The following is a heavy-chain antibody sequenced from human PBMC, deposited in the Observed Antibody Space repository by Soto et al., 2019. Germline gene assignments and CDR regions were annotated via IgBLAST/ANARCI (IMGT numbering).Heavy chain of an antibody. CDR1: GGSISSYY. J-gene: IGHJ5*02. D-gene: IGHD2-15*01. Sequence: SETLSLTCTVSGGSISSYYWSWIRQPPGKGLEWIGYIYYSGSTNYNPSLKSRVTISVDTSKNQFSLKLSSVTAADTAVYYCARDTRAYCSGGSCLGWFDPWGQGTLVTVSS. V-gene: IGHV4-59*01. CDR2: IYYSGST. CDR3: ARDTRAYCSGGSCLGWFDP.